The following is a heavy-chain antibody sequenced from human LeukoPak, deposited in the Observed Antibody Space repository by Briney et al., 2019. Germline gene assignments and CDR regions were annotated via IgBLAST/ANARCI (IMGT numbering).Heavy chain of an antibody. Sequence: ASVKVSCKASGYTFTSYYMHWVRQAPGQGLEWMGIINPSGGSTSYAQKFQGRVTMTRDTSTSTVYMELSSLRSEDTAVYYCARDQGGEMVAYYFDYWGQGTLVTVSS. CDR3: ARDQGGEMVAYYFDY. CDR2: INPSGGST. V-gene: IGHV1-46*01. CDR1: GYTFTSYY. J-gene: IGHJ4*02. D-gene: IGHD5-24*01.